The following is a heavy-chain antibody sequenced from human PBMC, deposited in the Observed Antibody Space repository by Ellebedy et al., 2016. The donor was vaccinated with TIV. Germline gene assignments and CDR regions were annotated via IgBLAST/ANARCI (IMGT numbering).Heavy chain of an antibody. J-gene: IGHJ6*03. V-gene: IGHV1-8*01. CDR3: TRRPSITIFGVVTSHYHMDV. CDR2: MNPNSGNT. Sequence: ASVKVSXXASGYTFSSFDINWVRQAPGQGLEWMGWMNPNSGNTGYAQNFQGRVTMTRNTSISTAYMELSSLRSEDTAVYYCTRRPSITIFGVVTSHYHMDVWGKGTTVTVSS. D-gene: IGHD3-3*01. CDR1: GYTFSSFD.